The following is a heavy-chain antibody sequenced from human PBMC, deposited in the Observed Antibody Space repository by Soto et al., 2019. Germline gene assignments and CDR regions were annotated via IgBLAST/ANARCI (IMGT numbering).Heavy chain of an antibody. CDR1: GFSLSTSGVG. CDR2: IYWDDDK. V-gene: IGHV2-5*02. Sequence: QITLKESGPTLVKPTQTLTLTCTFSGFSLSTSGVGVGWIRQPPGKALEWLALIYWDDDKRFSPSLKSRLTITKDTSKNQVVLTITNMDPVDTATYYCAHRHGAPGYFDYWGQGTLVTVSS. CDR3: AHRHGAPGYFDY. J-gene: IGHJ4*02. D-gene: IGHD4-17*01.